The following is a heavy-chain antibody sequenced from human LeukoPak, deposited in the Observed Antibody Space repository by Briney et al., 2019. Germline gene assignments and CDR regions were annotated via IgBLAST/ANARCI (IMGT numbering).Heavy chain of an antibody. CDR3: ARHIGIIGLRGFDY. Sequence: SETLSLTCSVSGGSLTYYYWTWIRQPPGRRPEWIGFIYYSGSTNYNPSLKSRVTMSIDKSNNQFSLKLTSVSAADTAVYYCARHIGIIGLRGFDYWGQGTLVTVSS. V-gene: IGHV4-59*08. CDR2: IYYSGST. J-gene: IGHJ4*02. D-gene: IGHD3-16*01. CDR1: GGSLTYYY.